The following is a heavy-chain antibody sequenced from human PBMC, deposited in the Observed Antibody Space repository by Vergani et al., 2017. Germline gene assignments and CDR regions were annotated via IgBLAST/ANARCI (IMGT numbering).Heavy chain of an antibody. D-gene: IGHD3-22*01. CDR3: ARGSGARYYDSSGYPRGYFDY. J-gene: IGHJ4*02. V-gene: IGHV1-69*01. CDR1: GGTFSSYA. CDR2: IIPFFGTA. Sequence: QVQLVQSGAEVKKPGSSVKVSCKASGGTFSSYAISWVRQAPGQGLEWMGGIIPFFGTAKYAQKFQGRVTITADESTSTAYMELSSLRAEDTAVYYCARGSGARYYDSSGYPRGYFDYWGQGTLVTVSS.